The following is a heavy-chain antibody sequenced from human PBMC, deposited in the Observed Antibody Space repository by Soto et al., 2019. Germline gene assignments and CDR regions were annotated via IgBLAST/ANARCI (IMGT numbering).Heavy chain of an antibody. D-gene: IGHD6-13*01. Sequence: SETLSLTCTVSGGSISSYYWSWIRQPPGKGLEWIGYIYYSGSTYYNPSLKSRVTISVDTSKNQFSLKLSSVTAADTAVYYCARAAAGTDYWGQGTLVTVSS. CDR1: GGSISSYY. J-gene: IGHJ4*02. V-gene: IGHV4-59*12. CDR3: ARAAAGTDY. CDR2: IYYSGST.